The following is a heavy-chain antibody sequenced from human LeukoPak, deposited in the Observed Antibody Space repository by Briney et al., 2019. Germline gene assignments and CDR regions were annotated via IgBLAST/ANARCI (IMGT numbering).Heavy chain of an antibody. Sequence: GGSLRLSCAASGFTFSSYWMSWVRQAPGKGLEWVANIKQDGSEKYYVDSVKGRFTISRDNAKNSLFLQMNSLRAEDTAVYYCARFAYYSDSRGYYQSDYWGQGTLVTVSS. V-gene: IGHV3-7*01. CDR1: GFTFSSYW. CDR3: ARFAYYSDSRGYYQSDY. J-gene: IGHJ4*02. CDR2: IKQDGSEK. D-gene: IGHD3-22*01.